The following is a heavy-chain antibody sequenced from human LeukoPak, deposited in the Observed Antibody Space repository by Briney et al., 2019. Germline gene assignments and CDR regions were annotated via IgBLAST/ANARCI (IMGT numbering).Heavy chain of an antibody. Sequence: GGSLRLSCAASGFTFSSYAMHWVRQAPGKGLEWVAVISYDGSNKYYADSVKGRFTISRDNSKNTLYLQMNSLRAEDTAVYHCARASMVRGVIPLLDFGYWGQGTLVTVSS. CDR2: ISYDGSNK. D-gene: IGHD3-10*01. CDR3: ARASMVRGVIPLLDFGY. J-gene: IGHJ4*02. V-gene: IGHV3-30*04. CDR1: GFTFSSYA.